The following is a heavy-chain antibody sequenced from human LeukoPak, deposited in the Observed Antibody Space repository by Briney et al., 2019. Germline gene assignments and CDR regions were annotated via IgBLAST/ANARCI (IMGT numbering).Heavy chain of an antibody. J-gene: IGHJ4*02. CDR1: GYTFTSYG. D-gene: IGHD5-12*01. V-gene: IGHV1-18*01. CDR2: ISAYNGNT. CDR3: ARHILSGYDFDY. Sequence: ASVKVSCKASGYTFTSYGISWVRQAPGQGLERMGWISAYNGNTNYAQKLQGRVTMTTDTSTSTAYMELRSLRSDDTAVYYCARHILSGYDFDYWGQGTLVTVSS.